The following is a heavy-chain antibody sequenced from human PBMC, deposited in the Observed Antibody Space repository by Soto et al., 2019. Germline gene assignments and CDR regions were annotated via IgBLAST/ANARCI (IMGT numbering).Heavy chain of an antibody. D-gene: IGHD2-21*01. CDR3: SVANSTGFDP. CDR2: IYNSGST. J-gene: IGHJ5*02. Sequence: QLQLQESGPGLVKASETLSLTCTVSGGSISSRRSYWSWIRQPPGKGLEWIGNIYNSGSTYYSPSLESRVTITIDTSKNQFSLRLNSVTATDTAVYYCSVANSTGFDPWGQGTLVTVSS. CDR1: GGSISSRRSY. V-gene: IGHV4-39*01.